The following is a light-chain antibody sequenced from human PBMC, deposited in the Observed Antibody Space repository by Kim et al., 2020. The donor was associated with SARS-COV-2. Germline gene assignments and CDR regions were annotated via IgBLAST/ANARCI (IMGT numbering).Light chain of an antibody. Sequence: QSITSYCTGPSSDVGGYNYVSWYQQHPGKAPKLMIYDVSNRPSGVSNRFSGSKSGNTASLTISGLQAEDEADYYCSSYTSSSTLYVFGTGTKVTVL. CDR3: SSYTSSSTLYV. J-gene: IGLJ1*01. V-gene: IGLV2-14*03. CDR2: DVS. CDR1: SSDVGGYNY.